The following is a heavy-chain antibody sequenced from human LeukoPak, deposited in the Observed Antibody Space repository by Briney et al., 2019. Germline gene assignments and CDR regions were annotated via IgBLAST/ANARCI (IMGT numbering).Heavy chain of an antibody. D-gene: IGHD6-13*01. CDR2: ISAYNGNT. CDR3: ARLDQDYSSNWYFDY. Sequence: ASVKVSCKASGYTFTRYDITWVRQAPGQGLEWMGWISAYNGNTNYAQNLQGRVTMTTDTSTSTAYMELRSLRSGDTAVYYCARLDQDYSSNWYFDYWGQGTLVTVSS. J-gene: IGHJ4*02. CDR1: GYTFTRYD. V-gene: IGHV1-18*01.